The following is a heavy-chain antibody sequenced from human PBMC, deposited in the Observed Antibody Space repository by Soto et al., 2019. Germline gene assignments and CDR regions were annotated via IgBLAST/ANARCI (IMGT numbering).Heavy chain of an antibody. J-gene: IGHJ4*02. V-gene: IGHV1-18*01. CDR2: ISAYNGNT. Sequence: QVQLVQSGAEVKKPGASVKVSCKASGYTFTSYAISWVRQAPGQGLEWMGWISAYNGNTKYAQKLQGRVTLTTDSSTSTAYMELRSLRSDDAAVYYCARDTAMALPDAWGQGTLVTVSS. D-gene: IGHD5-18*01. CDR3: ARDTAMALPDA. CDR1: GYTFTSYA.